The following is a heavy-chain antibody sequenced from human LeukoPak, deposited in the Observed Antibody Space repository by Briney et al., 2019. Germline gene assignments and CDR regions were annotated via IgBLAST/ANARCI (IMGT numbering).Heavy chain of an antibody. Sequence: SQTLSLTCAISGDSVSSNSAAWNWIRQSPSRGLEWLGRTYYRSKWYNDYAVSVKSRITINPDTSKNQFSLQLNSVTPEDTAVYYCARDLPVFAYGDYGGFFDYWGQGTLVTVSS. CDR2: TYYRSKWYN. D-gene: IGHD4-17*01. CDR1: GDSVSSNSAA. CDR3: ARDLPVFAYGDYGGFFDY. V-gene: IGHV6-1*01. J-gene: IGHJ4*02.